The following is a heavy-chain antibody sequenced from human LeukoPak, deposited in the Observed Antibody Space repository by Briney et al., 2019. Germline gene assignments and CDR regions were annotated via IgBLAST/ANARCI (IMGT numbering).Heavy chain of an antibody. CDR1: GFTFNTYA. V-gene: IGHV3-23*01. CDR3: AKGHSSGWSYYYYFYMDV. CDR2: ISGSGGST. J-gene: IGHJ6*03. Sequence: GGSLRLSCGASGFTFNTYAMSWLRQAPGKGLEWVSAISGSGGSTNYADSVKGRFTISRDNSKDTLYLQMNSLRAEDTAVYYCAKGHSSGWSYYYYFYMDVWGKGTTVTVSS. D-gene: IGHD6-19*01.